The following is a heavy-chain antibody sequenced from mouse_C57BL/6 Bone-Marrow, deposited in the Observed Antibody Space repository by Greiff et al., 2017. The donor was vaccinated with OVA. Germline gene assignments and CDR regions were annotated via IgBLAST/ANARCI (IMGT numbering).Heavy chain of an antibody. D-gene: IGHD4-1*01. V-gene: IGHV1-64*01. CDR3: ARGKLVWYFDV. CDR1: GYTFTSYC. J-gene: IGHJ1*03. Sequence: QVQLKQPGAELVKPGASVKLSCKASGYTFTSYCMHWVKQRPGQGLEWIGMIHPNSGSTNYNEKFKSKATLTVDKSSSTVYMQLSSLTSEDSAVYCCARGKLVWYFDVWGTGTTVTVSS. CDR2: IHPNSGST.